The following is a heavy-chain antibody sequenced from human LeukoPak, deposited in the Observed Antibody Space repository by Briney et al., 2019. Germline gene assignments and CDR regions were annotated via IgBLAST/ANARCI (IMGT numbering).Heavy chain of an antibody. CDR3: ASADYDDYYIDF. Sequence: PSETLSLTCTVSGCSISSYYWSWIRQPPGKGLEWIGYIYYSGMTNYNPSLKSRVTISLDTSKNQFSLKLSSVTAADTAVYYCASADYDDYYIDFWGQGTLVTVSS. D-gene: IGHD4-17*01. V-gene: IGHV4-59*01. CDR1: GCSISSYY. CDR2: IYYSGMT. J-gene: IGHJ4*02.